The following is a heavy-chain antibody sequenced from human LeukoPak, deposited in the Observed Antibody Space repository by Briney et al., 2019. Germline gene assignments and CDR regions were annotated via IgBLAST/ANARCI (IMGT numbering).Heavy chain of an antibody. D-gene: IGHD3-10*01. CDR3: ARDLGGDFTMVRGVIITFDY. CDR1: GYIFTDYP. Sequence: ASVKVSCKASGYIFTDYPLSWVRQAPGQGLEWMGWISAYNGNTNYAQKLQGRVTMTTDTSTSTAYMELRSLGSDDTAVYYCARDLGGDFTMVRGVIITFDYWGQGTLVTVSS. J-gene: IGHJ4*02. V-gene: IGHV1-18*01. CDR2: ISAYNGNT.